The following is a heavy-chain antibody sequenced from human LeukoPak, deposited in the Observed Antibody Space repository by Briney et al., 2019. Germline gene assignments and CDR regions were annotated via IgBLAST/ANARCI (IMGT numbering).Heavy chain of an antibody. V-gene: IGHV4-59*01. J-gene: IGHJ6*02. CDR3: AREDSQTTVPEGMDV. D-gene: IGHD4-17*01. CDR2: IYYSGTT. CDR1: GGSISYYY. Sequence: SETLSLTCTVSGGSISYYYWSWIRQSPGKGLEWIGYIYYSGTTNYNPSLKSRVTISVDTSKNQFSLQLRSVTAADTAVYYCAREDSQTTVPEGMDVWGQGTTVTVSS.